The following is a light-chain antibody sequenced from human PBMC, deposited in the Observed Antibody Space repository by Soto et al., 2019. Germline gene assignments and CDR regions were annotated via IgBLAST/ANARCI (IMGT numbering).Light chain of an antibody. V-gene: IGKV1-5*01. J-gene: IGKJ1*01. Sequence: DIQMSQSPSTLSASVGDRVTITCRASQSISNSLAWYQQKPGKAPKLLINDASNLERGVPSRFSGSGSGTEFTLTISSLQPDDFATYYCQHYSSYSRTFGQGTNVEIK. CDR2: DAS. CDR1: QSISNS. CDR3: QHYSSYSRT.